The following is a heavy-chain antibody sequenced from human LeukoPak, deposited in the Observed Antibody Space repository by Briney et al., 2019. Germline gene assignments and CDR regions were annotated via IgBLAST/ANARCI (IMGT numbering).Heavy chain of an antibody. CDR2: ISSSSSYI. D-gene: IGHD6-13*01. Sequence: NPGGSLRLSCAASGFTFSSYSMTWVRQAPGKGLEWVSSISSSSSYIYYADSVKGRFTISRDNAKNSLYLQMNSLRAEDTAVYHCARDSHRSSCFYWGQGTLVTVTS. CDR3: ARDSHRSSCFY. J-gene: IGHJ4*02. CDR1: GFTFSSYS. V-gene: IGHV3-21*01.